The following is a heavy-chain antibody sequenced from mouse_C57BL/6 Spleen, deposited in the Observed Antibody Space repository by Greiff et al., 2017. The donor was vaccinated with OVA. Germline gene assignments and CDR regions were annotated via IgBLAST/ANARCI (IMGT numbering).Heavy chain of an antibody. Sequence: DVKVEESGPGLVKPSQSLSLTCSVTGYSITSGYYWNWIRQFPGNKLEWMGYISYDGSNNYNPSLKNRISITRDTSKNQFFLKLNSVTTEDTATYYCARGHGSSYWYFDVWGTGTTVTVSS. V-gene: IGHV3-6*01. CDR3: ARGHGSSYWYFDV. CDR2: ISYDGSN. J-gene: IGHJ1*03. CDR1: GYSITSGYY. D-gene: IGHD1-1*01.